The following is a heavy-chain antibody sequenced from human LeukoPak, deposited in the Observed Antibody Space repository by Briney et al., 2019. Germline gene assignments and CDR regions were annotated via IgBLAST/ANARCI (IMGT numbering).Heavy chain of an antibody. Sequence: RSGGSLRLSCAASGFTFSTYTMAWVRQAPGGGLEWVSGISGNGGGTYYADSVKGRFAISRDNSKSTLYLQMNSLRAEDTAVYYCAKDFGRNLGGPGYWGRGTLVIVSS. CDR3: AKDFGRNLGGPGY. D-gene: IGHD3-10*01. J-gene: IGHJ4*02. CDR1: GFTFSTYT. CDR2: ISGNGGGT. V-gene: IGHV3-23*01.